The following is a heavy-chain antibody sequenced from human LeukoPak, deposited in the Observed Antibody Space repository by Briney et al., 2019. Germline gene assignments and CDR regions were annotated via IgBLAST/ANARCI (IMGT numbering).Heavy chain of an antibody. CDR1: GGSISNSSYY. Sequence: SETLSLTCTVSGGSISNSSYYWGWIRQPPGKGLEWIGYIHHSGSTNYNPSVKSRVAMSIDTSKSQFSLRLSSVTAADTAVFYCARARPNVIMSGRGSPLDSWGQGTLVTVSS. J-gene: IGHJ4*02. CDR2: IHHSGST. CDR3: ARARPNVIMSGRGSPLDS. V-gene: IGHV4-61*05. D-gene: IGHD3-10*01.